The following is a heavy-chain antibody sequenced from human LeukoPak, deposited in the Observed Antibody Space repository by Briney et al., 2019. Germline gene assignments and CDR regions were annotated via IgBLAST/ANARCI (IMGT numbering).Heavy chain of an antibody. V-gene: IGHV1-2*02. CDR2: INPKSGGT. CDR1: GYSFTGHY. CDR3: ARGDSSRTSY. D-gene: IGHD6-13*01. Sequence: GASVKVSCKASGYSFTGHYMHWVRQAPGQGLEWMGWINPKSGGTNYAQKFQGRVTMTRDTSISTVYMELSRLTSDDTAVYYCARGDSSRTSYWGQGTLVTVSS. J-gene: IGHJ4*02.